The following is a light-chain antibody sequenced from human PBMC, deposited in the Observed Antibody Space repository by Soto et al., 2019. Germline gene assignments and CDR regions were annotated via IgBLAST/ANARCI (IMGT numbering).Light chain of an antibody. V-gene: IGKV3-20*01. J-gene: IGKJ5*01. CDR2: GAS. CDR3: QQYGSSSIT. Sequence: TQSPSTLSASVGDRVTITCRASQSISGWLAWYQQKPGQAPRLLIYGASSRATGIPDRFSGSGSGTDFTLTISRLEPEDFEVYYCQQYGSSSITFGQGTRLEIK. CDR1: QSISGW.